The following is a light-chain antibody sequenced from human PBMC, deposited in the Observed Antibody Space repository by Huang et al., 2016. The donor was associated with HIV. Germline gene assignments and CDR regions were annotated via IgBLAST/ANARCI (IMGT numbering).Light chain of an antibody. Sequence: IQLTQSPSSLSASVGDRVTITCRASHDISSYLSWYQQKPGKGPKLLIAAASTLQSGVPSRFSGSGSGTEFTLTISSLQPEDFATYYCQQLNSYPSLFGGGTKVEIK. V-gene: IGKV1-9*01. CDR3: QQLNSYPSL. J-gene: IGKJ4*01. CDR1: HDISSY. CDR2: AAS.